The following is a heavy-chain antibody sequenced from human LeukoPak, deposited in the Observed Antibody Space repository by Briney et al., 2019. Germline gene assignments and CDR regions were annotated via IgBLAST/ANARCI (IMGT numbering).Heavy chain of an antibody. V-gene: IGHV3-7*01. Sequence: GESLRLSCAASGFRFSTLYMAWDRQAPGKGLEWVANIDQDGGDINYGDSVRGRFTISRDNAKNSLYLQMNSLKAEDTAVYYCARVPRVSEAYWGQGTLVTVSS. D-gene: IGHD2-8*01. J-gene: IGHJ4*02. CDR1: GFRFSTLY. CDR3: ARVPRVSEAY. CDR2: IDQDGGDI.